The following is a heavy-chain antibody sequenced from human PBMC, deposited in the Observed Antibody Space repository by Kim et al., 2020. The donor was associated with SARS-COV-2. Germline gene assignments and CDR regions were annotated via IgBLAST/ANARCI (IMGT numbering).Heavy chain of an antibody. J-gene: IGHJ4*02. CDR3: ARERLPYYDSSGYYLSDY. Sequence: GGSLRLSCAASGFTFSDYYMSWIRQAPGKGLEWVSYISSSGSTIYYADSVKGRFTISRDNAKNSLYLQMNSLRAEDTAVYYCARERLPYYDSSGYYLSDYWGQGTLVTVSS. CDR1: GFTFSDYY. CDR2: ISSSGSTI. D-gene: IGHD3-22*01. V-gene: IGHV3-11*04.